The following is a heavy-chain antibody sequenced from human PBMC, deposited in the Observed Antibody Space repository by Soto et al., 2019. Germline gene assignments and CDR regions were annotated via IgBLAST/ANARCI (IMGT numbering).Heavy chain of an antibody. CDR1: GFTFSSYA. J-gene: IGHJ6*02. Sequence: GGSLRLSCVASGFTFSSYAMSWVRQAPGKGLEWVSAISGSGGSTYYADSVKGRFTISRDNSKNTLYLQMNSLRAEDTAVYYCAKDPGSGSYYARYYYYGMDVWGQGTTVTVSS. D-gene: IGHD1-26*01. CDR2: ISGSGGST. V-gene: IGHV3-23*01. CDR3: AKDPGSGSYYARYYYYGMDV.